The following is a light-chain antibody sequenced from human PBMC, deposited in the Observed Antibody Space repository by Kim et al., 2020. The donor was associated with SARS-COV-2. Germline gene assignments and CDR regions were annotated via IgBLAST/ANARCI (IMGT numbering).Light chain of an antibody. V-gene: IGKV1-5*03. CDR3: QQYNDFPST. CDR1: QSFSSW. CDR2: KTS. J-gene: IGKJ5*01. Sequence: DIQMTQSPSTLSASVGDRVSITCRASQSFSSWLAWYQQKPGKVPKLLLYKTSILESGVPSRFSGSGSGTEFTLTISSLQPDDFATYYCQQYNDFPSTFGQGTRLEIK.